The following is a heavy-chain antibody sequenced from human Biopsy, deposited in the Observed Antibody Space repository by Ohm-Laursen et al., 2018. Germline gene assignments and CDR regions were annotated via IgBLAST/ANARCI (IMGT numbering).Heavy chain of an antibody. Sequence: GTLSLTWAVYNVSFSSFYWSRIRQPPGKGLEWIGSIFYRGSTHYKPSLKSRVNISVDTSKNQFSLKLNSVTAADTAVYYCARDYDTSGYYYVSWGQGTLVTVSS. J-gene: IGHJ5*02. D-gene: IGHD3-22*01. CDR3: ARDYDTSGYYYVS. CDR1: NVSFSSFY. V-gene: IGHV4-34*12. CDR2: IFYRGST.